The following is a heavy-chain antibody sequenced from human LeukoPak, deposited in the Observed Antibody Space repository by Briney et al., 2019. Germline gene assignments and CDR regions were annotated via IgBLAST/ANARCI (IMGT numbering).Heavy chain of an antibody. V-gene: IGHV4-39*01. D-gene: IGHD5-12*01. CDR1: GGSISSSSYY. CDR2: IYYSGST. Sequence: SETLSLTCTVSGGSISSSSYYWGWIRQPPGKGPEWIGSIYYSGSTYYNPSLKSRVTISVDPSKNHFSMKLSSVPAADTAVYYCARQEARYSGYGNWFDPWGQGTLVTVSS. CDR3: ARQEARYSGYGNWFDP. J-gene: IGHJ5*02.